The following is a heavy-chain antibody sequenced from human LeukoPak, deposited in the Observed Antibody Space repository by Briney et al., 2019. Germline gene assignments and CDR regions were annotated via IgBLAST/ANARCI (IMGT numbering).Heavy chain of an antibody. CDR2: ISWNSGSI. D-gene: IGHD1-26*01. CDR3: AKDRGGSYRNFDY. J-gene: IGHJ4*02. CDR1: GFTFDDYG. Sequence: GGSLRLSCAASGFTFDDYGMHWVRQAPGKGLEWVSGISWNSGSIGYADSVKGRFTISRDNAKNSLYLQMNSLRAEDTALYYCAKDRGGSYRNFDYWGQGTLVTVSS. V-gene: IGHV3-9*01.